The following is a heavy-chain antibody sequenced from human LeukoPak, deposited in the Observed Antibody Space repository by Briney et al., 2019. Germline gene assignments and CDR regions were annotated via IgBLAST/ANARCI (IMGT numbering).Heavy chain of an antibody. CDR1: GFSFSSYW. CDR2: INSDGSST. CDR3: ARVGRGPGYCSGGSCPQAFDI. Sequence: GGSLRLSCAASGFSFSSYWIHWVRQAPGKGLVWVSRINSDGSSTSYADSVKGRFTISRDNAKNTLYLQMNSLRAEDTAVYYCARVGRGPGYCSGGSCPQAFDIWGQGTMVTVPS. J-gene: IGHJ3*02. D-gene: IGHD2-15*01. V-gene: IGHV3-74*01.